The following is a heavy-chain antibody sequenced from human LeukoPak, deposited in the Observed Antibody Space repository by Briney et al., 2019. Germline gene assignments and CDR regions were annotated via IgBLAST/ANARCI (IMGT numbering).Heavy chain of an antibody. Sequence: PGGSLRLSCAASGFTFSYYAMHWVRQAPGKGLEWVAIMSSDGNNKYYAVSVKGRFTISRDNSNNTLYLQMNSLRPEDTAVYYCAKDSGLDYRYGLFDYWGQGTLVTVSS. D-gene: IGHD5-18*01. CDR1: GFTFSYYA. J-gene: IGHJ4*02. CDR3: AKDSGLDYRYGLFDY. CDR2: MSSDGNNK. V-gene: IGHV3-30-3*01.